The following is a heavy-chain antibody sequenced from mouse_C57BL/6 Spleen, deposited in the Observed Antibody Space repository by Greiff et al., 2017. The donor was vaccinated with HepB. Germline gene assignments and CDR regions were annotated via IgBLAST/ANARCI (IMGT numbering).Heavy chain of an antibody. Sequence: VKLMESGPELVKPGASVKISCKASGYAFSSSWMNWVKQRPGKGLEWIGRIYPGDGYTNYNGKFKGKATLTADKSSSTAYMQLSSLTSEDSAVYFCARSYYGNYDYFDVWGTGTTVTVSS. D-gene: IGHD2-10*01. CDR2: IYPGDGYT. V-gene: IGHV1-82*01. CDR3: ARSYYGNYDYFDV. J-gene: IGHJ1*03. CDR1: GYAFSSSW.